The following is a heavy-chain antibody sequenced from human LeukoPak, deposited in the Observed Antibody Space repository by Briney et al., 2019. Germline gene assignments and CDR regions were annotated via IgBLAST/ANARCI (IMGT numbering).Heavy chain of an antibody. CDR1: GFTFDDYA. CDR3: AKDGAWLRFDD. Sequence: GGCLRLSCAASGFTFDDYAMHWVRQAPGKGLEWVSGISWNSGSIGYADSVKGRFTISRDDSKNTLYLQMNNLRAEDTAVYYCAKDGAWLRFDDWGQGILVTVSS. V-gene: IGHV3-9*01. J-gene: IGHJ4*02. CDR2: ISWNSGSI. D-gene: IGHD5-12*01.